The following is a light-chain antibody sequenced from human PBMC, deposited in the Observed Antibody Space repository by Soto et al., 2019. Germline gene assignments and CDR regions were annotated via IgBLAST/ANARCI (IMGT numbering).Light chain of an antibody. CDR3: QQYHNWPPYT. CDR1: QTVSSN. Sequence: EIVMTQSPATLSVSPGERATLSCRASQTVSSNLGWYQQKPGQAPRLLIYGASTRATGIPARFSGSGSGTAFTLTISSLQSDDSAVYYCQQYHNWPPYTFGQGTKLEIK. V-gene: IGKV3-15*01. J-gene: IGKJ2*01. CDR2: GAS.